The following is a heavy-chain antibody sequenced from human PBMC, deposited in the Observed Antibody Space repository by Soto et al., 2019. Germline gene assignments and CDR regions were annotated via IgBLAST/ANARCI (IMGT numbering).Heavy chain of an antibody. J-gene: IGHJ5*02. Sequence: SETLSLTCTVSGGSISSYYWSWIRQPPGKGLEWIGYIYYSGSTNYNPSLKSRVTISVDTSKNQFSLKLSSVTAADTAVFYCARDGGGIDPWGQGTLVTVSS. CDR1: GGSISSYY. CDR2: IYYSGST. CDR3: ARDGGGIDP. V-gene: IGHV4-59*01. D-gene: IGHD3-16*01.